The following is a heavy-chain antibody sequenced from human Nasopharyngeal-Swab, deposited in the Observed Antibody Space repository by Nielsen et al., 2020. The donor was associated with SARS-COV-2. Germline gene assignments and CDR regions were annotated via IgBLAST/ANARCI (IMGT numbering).Heavy chain of an antibody. CDR3: ARQYQNYFGSGDYHGAFDI. Sequence: GESLKISCEGSGYSFSNYWISWVRQVPGKGLEWRGKGDPSDSYTDYSPSLRGHVTISVDRSISTAYLQWSSLKASDTAMYYCARQYQNYFGSGDYHGAFDIWGQGTMVTVSS. D-gene: IGHD3-10*01. CDR1: GYSFSNYW. J-gene: IGHJ3*02. V-gene: IGHV5-10-1*01. CDR2: GDPSDSYT.